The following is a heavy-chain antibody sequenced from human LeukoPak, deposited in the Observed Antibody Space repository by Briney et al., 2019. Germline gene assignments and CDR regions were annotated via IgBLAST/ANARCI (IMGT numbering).Heavy chain of an antibody. J-gene: IGHJ1*01. CDR2: ISSSSSTI. D-gene: IGHD6-13*01. Sequence: QPGGSLRLSCAASGFTFSSYSMNWVRQAPGKGLEWVSYISSSSSTIFYADSVKGRFTISRDNSKNTLYLQMNSLRAEDTSVYYCAKPYSSGWYGDFQHWGQGTLVTVSS. CDR3: AKPYSSGWYGDFQH. CDR1: GFTFSSYS. V-gene: IGHV3-48*01.